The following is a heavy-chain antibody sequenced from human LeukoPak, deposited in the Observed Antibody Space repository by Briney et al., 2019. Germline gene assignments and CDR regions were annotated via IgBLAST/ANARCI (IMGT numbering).Heavy chain of an antibody. Sequence: GSSVTVSFKASGGTFTSYAISWVRQAPGQGLEWMGGIIPIFGTANYAQKFQGRVTITTDESTSTAYMELSSLRSEDTAVYYCASGDIVVVPAAPNYYYYMDVWGKGTTVTVSS. D-gene: IGHD2-2*01. CDR3: ASGDIVVVPAAPNYYYYMDV. CDR2: IIPIFGTA. V-gene: IGHV1-69*05. J-gene: IGHJ6*03. CDR1: GGTFTSYA.